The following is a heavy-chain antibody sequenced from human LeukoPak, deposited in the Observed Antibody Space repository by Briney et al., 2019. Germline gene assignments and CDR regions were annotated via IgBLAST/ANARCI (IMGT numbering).Heavy chain of an antibody. J-gene: IGHJ4*02. CDR2: ISSSSSTI. Sequence: GGSLRLSCAASGFTFSSYSMNWVRQAPGKGLEWVSYISSSSSTIYYADSVKGRFTISRDNAKNSLYLQMNSLRAEDTAVYYCARDRRPRVLRFLEWLLPLDYWGQGTLVTVSS. D-gene: IGHD3-3*01. CDR3: ARDRRPRVLRFLEWLLPLDY. CDR1: GFTFSSYS. V-gene: IGHV3-48*01.